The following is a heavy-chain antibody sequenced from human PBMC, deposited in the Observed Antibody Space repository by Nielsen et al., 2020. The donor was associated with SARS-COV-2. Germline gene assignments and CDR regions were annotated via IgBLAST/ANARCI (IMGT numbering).Heavy chain of an antibody. Sequence: GESLKISCAASGFTLSSSAMSWVRQAPGKGLEWVSVIYSGGSSTYYADSVKGRFTISRDNSKNTLYLQMNSLRAEDTAVYYCAKDHLYSSSSYYYYGMDVWGQGTTVTVSS. CDR3: AKDHLYSSSSYYYYGMDV. D-gene: IGHD6-6*01. J-gene: IGHJ6*02. V-gene: IGHV3-23*03. CDR2: IYSGGSST. CDR1: GFTLSSSA.